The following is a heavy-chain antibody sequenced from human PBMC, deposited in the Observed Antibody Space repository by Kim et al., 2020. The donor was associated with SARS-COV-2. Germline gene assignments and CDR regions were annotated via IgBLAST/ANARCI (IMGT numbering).Heavy chain of an antibody. CDR2: VSSDVKST. CDR1: GFSLRNYA. J-gene: IGHJ6*02. CDR3: VQAGPGEVSYGVYV. Sequence: GGSLRLSCSASGFSLRNYAMHWVRQAPGKGLEYASGVSSDVKSTRYGDSVKVRFTVSRDNSRNTVYLHASGLRGEDTAVYYCVQAGPGEVSYGVYVGGQG. V-gene: IGHV3-64D*09.